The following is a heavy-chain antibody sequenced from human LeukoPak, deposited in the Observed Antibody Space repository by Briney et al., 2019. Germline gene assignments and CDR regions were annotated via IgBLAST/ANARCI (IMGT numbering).Heavy chain of an antibody. J-gene: IGHJ4*02. D-gene: IGHD3-22*01. Sequence: SVKVSCKASGGTFSSYAVSWVRQAPGQGLEWMGRIIPILGIANYAQKFQGRVTITADKSTSTAYMELSSLRSEDTAVYYCASPSYDSSGYYGYWGQGTLVTVSS. CDR3: ASPSYDSSGYYGY. CDR2: IIPILGIA. CDR1: GGTFSSYA. V-gene: IGHV1-69*04.